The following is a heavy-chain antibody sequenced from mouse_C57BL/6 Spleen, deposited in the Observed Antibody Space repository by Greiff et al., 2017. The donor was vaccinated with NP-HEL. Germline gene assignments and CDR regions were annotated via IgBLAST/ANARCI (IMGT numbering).Heavy chain of an antibody. CDR2: IRNKANNHAT. CDR3: TRNGKGFYAMDY. Sequence: EVKLVESGGGLVQPGGSMKLSCAASGFTFSDAWMDWVRQSPEKGLEWVAEIRNKANNHATYYAESVKGRFTISRDDSKSSVYLQMNSLRAEDTGIYYCTRNGKGFYAMDYWGQGTSVTVSS. CDR1: GFTFSDAW. D-gene: IGHD1-1*01. V-gene: IGHV6-6*01. J-gene: IGHJ4*01.